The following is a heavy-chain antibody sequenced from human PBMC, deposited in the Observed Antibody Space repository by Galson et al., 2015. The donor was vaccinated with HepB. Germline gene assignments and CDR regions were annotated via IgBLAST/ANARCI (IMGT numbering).Heavy chain of an antibody. CDR3: ATQTWIY. J-gene: IGHJ4*02. D-gene: IGHD2-2*03. CDR1: GFTFSSYG. Sequence: SLRLSCAASGFTFSSYGMHWVRQAPGKGLEWVAVISYDGSNKYYADSVKGRFTISRDNSKNTLYLQMNSLRAEDTAVYYCATQTWIYWGQGTLVTVSS. CDR2: ISYDGSNK. V-gene: IGHV3-30*03.